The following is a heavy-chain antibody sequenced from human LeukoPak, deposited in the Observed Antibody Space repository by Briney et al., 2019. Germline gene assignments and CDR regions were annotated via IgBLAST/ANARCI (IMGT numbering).Heavy chain of an antibody. J-gene: IGHJ6*03. CDR2: IWYDGSNK. Sequence: PGRSLRLSCAASGFTFSSYGMHWVRQAPGKGLEWVAVIWYDGSNKYYADSVKGRFTISSDNSKNTLYLQMNSLRAEDTAVYYCARGYCSSTSCLGMDVWGKGTAVTVSS. CDR3: ARGYCSSTSCLGMDV. D-gene: IGHD2-2*01. CDR1: GFTFSSYG. V-gene: IGHV3-33*01.